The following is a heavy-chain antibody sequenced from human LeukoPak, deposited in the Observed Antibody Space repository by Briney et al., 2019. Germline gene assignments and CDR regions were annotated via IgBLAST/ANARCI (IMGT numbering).Heavy chain of an antibody. Sequence: GGSLRLSCAASGFTDSSNYMSWLPQAPGKGRECVSVIYSGGSTYYADSVKGRFTISRDNSKNTLYLQMNSLRAEDTAVYYCARELQDYYGSGSYFDYWGQGTLVTVSS. CDR3: ARELQDYYGSGSYFDY. CDR1: GFTDSSNY. D-gene: IGHD3-10*01. J-gene: IGHJ4*02. V-gene: IGHV3-53*01. CDR2: IYSGGST.